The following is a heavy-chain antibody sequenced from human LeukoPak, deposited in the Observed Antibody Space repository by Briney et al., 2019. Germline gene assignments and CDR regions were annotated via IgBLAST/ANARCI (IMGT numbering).Heavy chain of an antibody. CDR1: GFIFRNYW. V-gene: IGHV3-74*01. J-gene: IGHJ4*02. Sequence: GGSLRLSCAASGFIFRNYWMHWVRQAPGKGLVWVARINLNGITTTYTDSVKGRFTISRDNAKNTLYLQMNSLRAEDTAVYYCARDFAGDRDYWGQGTLVTVSS. CDR3: ARDFAGDRDY. D-gene: IGHD4-17*01. CDR2: INLNGITT.